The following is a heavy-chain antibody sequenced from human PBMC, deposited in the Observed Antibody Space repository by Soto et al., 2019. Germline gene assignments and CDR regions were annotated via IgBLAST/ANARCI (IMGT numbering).Heavy chain of an antibody. J-gene: IGHJ6*03. D-gene: IGHD3-16*02. CDR1: GGSISISSYY. CDR3: ARTPPPPLFSTGIYDYIWGRFRSVPTDYYYMAG. Sequence: SETLSLTCTVYGGSISISSYYWCWIRQPPGKGLEWIGSIYYSGSTYYNPSLKSRVTISVDTSKNQFSLKLSSVTAADTAVYYCARTPPPPLFSTGIYDYIWGRFRSVPTDYYYMAGRGQGITVPVAS. V-gene: IGHV4-39*01. CDR2: IYYSGST.